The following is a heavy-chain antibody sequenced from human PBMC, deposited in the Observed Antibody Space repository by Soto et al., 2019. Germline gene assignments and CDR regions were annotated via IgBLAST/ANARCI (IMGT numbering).Heavy chain of an antibody. J-gene: IGHJ5*02. CDR3: APQGVVGAYASPSAP. Sequence: QLHLRESGPGLVKPSETLSLTCTVSGGSITSSSYYWGWIRQPPGKGLEWIGSIYYSGSTYYNPSLRGRSTIPEDTSKNQSPPKLGCGTPADTAVYYGAPQGVVGAYASPSAPWGRETLVTVSS. CDR2: IYYSGST. D-gene: IGHD2-15*01. V-gene: IGHV4-39*01. CDR1: GGSITSSSYY.